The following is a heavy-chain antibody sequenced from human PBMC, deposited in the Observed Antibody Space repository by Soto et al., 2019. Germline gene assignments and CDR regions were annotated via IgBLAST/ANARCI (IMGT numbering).Heavy chain of an antibody. Sequence: SETLSLTCSVSGDSISSADYFWTWIRQSPGKGLEWMGYIFHSGTTYYNPSLKGRLLISIENSKNQFSLRLTSVTAADSAVYYCAKAESGVVVVCPFDYWGQGTLVTVSS. J-gene: IGHJ4*02. CDR3: AKAESGVVVVCPFDY. D-gene: IGHD2-15*01. V-gene: IGHV4-30-4*01. CDR1: GDSISSADYF. CDR2: IFHSGTT.